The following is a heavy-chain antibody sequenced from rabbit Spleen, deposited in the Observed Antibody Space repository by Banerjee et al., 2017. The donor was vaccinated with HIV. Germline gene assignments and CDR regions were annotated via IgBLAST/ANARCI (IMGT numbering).Heavy chain of an antibody. D-gene: IGHD4-1*01. CDR3: ARDLAGVIGWNFGW. CDR2: IYTGNGHI. Sequence: QEQLMESGGGLVQPGGSLTLSCKASGFDFSDYGLSWVRQAPGKGLEWIGCIYTGNGHIHYASWAKGRFTISITSSTTVTLQMTSLTVADTATYFCARDLAGVIGWNFGWWGPGTLVTVS. J-gene: IGHJ4*01. CDR1: GFDFSDYG. V-gene: IGHV1S45*01.